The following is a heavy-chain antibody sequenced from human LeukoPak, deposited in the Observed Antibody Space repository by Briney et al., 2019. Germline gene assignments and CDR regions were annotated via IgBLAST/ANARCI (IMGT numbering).Heavy chain of an antibody. CDR2: ISTYSGST. V-gene: IGHV1-18*01. Sequence: ASVEVSCKASGYTFTNYDFSWVRQAPGQGVEWMGWISTYSGSTNYAQKLQGRVTMTRDTSISTAYMELSRLRSDDTAVYYCARGKDVVVPAASDYWGQGTLVTVSS. CDR3: ARGKDVVVPAASDY. J-gene: IGHJ4*02. D-gene: IGHD2-2*01. CDR1: GYTFTNYD.